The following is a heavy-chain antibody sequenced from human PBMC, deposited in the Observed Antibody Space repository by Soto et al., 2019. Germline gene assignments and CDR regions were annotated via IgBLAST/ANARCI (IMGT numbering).Heavy chain of an antibody. CDR2: IYYSGST. V-gene: IGHV4-30-4*01. D-gene: IGHD3-10*01. CDR3: ARDYGSGTTSNWFDP. J-gene: IGHJ5*02. CDR1: GGSISSGDYY. Sequence: PSETLSLTCTVSGGSISSGDYYWSWIRQPPGKGLEWIGYIYYSGSTYYNPSLKSRVTISVDTSKNQFSLKLSSVTAADTAVYYCARDYGSGTTSNWFDPWGQGTLVTVSS.